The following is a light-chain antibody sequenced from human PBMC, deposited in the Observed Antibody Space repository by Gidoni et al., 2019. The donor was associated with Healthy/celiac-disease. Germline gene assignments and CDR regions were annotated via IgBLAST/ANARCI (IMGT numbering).Light chain of an antibody. V-gene: IGKV2-28*01. CDR3: MQAIQTLIT. J-gene: IGKJ5*01. CDR2: LGS. Sequence: DIVMTQSPLSLPVTPGEPASISCRSSQSLLHSNGYNYLDWYLQKPGQSPQLLIYLGSNRASGVPDRFSGSGAGTDFTLKISRVEAEDVGVYYCMQAIQTLITFGQGTRLEIK. CDR1: QSLLHSNGYNY.